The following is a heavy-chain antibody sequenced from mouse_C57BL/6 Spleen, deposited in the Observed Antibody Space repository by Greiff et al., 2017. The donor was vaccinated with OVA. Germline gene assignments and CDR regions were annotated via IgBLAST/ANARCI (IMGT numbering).Heavy chain of an antibody. CDR1: GYTFTDYY. V-gene: IGHV1-26*01. CDR3: ARFGDGSAWFAY. Sequence: EVQLQQSGPELVKPGASVKISCKASGYTFTDYYMNWVKQSHGKSLEWIGDINPNNGGTSYNQKFKGKATLTVDKSSSTAYMVLRSLTSEDSAVYYCARFGDGSAWFAYWGQGTLVTVSA. D-gene: IGHD2-3*01. CDR2: INPNNGGT. J-gene: IGHJ3*01.